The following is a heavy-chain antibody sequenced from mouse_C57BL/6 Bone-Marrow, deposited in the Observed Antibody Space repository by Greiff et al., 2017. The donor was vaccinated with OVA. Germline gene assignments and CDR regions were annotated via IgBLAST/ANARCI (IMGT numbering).Heavy chain of an antibody. Sequence: EVKLMESGAELVRPGASVTLSCTASGFNIKDDYMHWVKQRPEQGLEWIGWIDPENGDTEYASKFQGKATITADTSSNTAYLQLSSLTSEDTAVYYCTSYGNFDYWGQGTTLTVSS. CDR2: IDPENGDT. V-gene: IGHV14-4*01. J-gene: IGHJ2*01. D-gene: IGHD2-1*01. CDR3: TSYGNFDY. CDR1: GFNIKDDY.